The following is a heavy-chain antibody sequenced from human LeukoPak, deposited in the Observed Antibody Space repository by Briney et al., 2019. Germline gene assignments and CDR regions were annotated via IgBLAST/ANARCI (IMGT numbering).Heavy chain of an antibody. J-gene: IGHJ4*02. CDR2: ISSSGSTI. CDR3: AREVHTIFGVVPFDY. D-gene: IGHD3-3*01. CDR1: GFTFSSYE. V-gene: IGHV3-48*03. Sequence: SGGSLRLSCAASGFTFSSYEMNWVRQAPGKGLEWVSYISSSGSTIYYADSVKGRFTISRDNAKNSLYLQMNSLRAEDTAVYYCAREVHTIFGVVPFDYWGQGTLVTVSS.